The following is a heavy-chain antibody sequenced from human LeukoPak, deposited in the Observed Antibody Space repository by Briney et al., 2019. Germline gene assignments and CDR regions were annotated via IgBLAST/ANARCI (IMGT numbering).Heavy chain of an antibody. J-gene: IGHJ6*04. V-gene: IGHV5-10-1*01. CDR3: ARMTMVRGVTYYYGMDV. Sequence: GESLRISCKGSGYLFTSYWISWVRQMPGKGLEWMGRIDPSDSYTNYSPSFQGHVTISADKSISTAYLQWSSLKASDTAMYYCARMTMVRGVTYYYGMDVWGKGTTVTVSS. D-gene: IGHD3-10*01. CDR1: GYLFTSYW. CDR2: IDPSDSYT.